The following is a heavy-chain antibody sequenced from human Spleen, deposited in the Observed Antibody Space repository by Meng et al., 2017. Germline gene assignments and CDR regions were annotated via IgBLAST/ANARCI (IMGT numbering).Heavy chain of an antibody. Sequence: QVQVQQWADGLFKPPGSRSLTCVVSGGSSSEYYWSWNRQPPGKGLEWIVEINHSGSTNYNPSLERRAAISVDTSQYNLSLKLSSVTAADSAVYYCARGPTTMAHDFDYWGQGTLVTVSS. CDR3: ARGPTTMAHDFDY. CDR2: INHSGST. CDR1: GGSSSEYY. J-gene: IGHJ4*02. V-gene: IGHV4-34*01. D-gene: IGHD4-11*01.